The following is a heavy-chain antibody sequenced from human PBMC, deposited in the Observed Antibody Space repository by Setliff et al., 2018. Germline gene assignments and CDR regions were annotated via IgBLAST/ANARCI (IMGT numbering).Heavy chain of an antibody. V-gene: IGHV2-5*01. CDR1: GFSLSTSGVG. CDR2: XXXXXXX. CDR3: ARCITIFGVVIPNAFDY. D-gene: IGHD3-3*01. Sequence: SGPTLVNPTPTLTLTCTFSGFSLSTSGVGVGWIRQPPGXXXXXXXXXXXXXXXXXXPSLKSXXTITKDTSKNQVVLTMTNMDPVDTATYYCARCITIFGVVIPNAFDYWGQGTLVTVSS. J-gene: IGHJ4*02.